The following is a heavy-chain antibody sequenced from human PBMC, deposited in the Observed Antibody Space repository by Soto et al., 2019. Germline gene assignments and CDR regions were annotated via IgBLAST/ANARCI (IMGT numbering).Heavy chain of an antibody. D-gene: IGHD6-13*01. CDR3: ATSRGYTLGGDAFDV. CDR1: GFTFSAYA. CDR2: VSAGGTST. Sequence: EVQLLESGGGLVQPGGSLRLSCAASGFTFSAYALSWVRQAPGKGLEWVSSVSAGGTSTYYADSGKGRFTISRDKAKNSLYLQMNSLRVEDTAVYYCATSRGYTLGGDAFDVWGRGTMVIVSS. J-gene: IGHJ3*01. V-gene: IGHV3-23*01.